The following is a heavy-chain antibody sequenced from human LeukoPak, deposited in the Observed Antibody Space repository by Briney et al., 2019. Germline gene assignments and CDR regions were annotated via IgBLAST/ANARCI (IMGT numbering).Heavy chain of an antibody. CDR2: IRYDGSNK. D-gene: IGHD6-13*01. CDR3: AREIFGYSSSFDY. CDR1: GFTFNKYG. V-gene: IGHV3-30*02. J-gene: IGHJ4*02. Sequence: PGGSLRLSCAASGFTFNKYGMHWVRQAAGKGLEWVTFIRYDGSNKYYADSVKGRFTISRDNAKNSLYLHMNSLRAEDTAVYYCAREIFGYSSSFDYWGQGTPVTVSS.